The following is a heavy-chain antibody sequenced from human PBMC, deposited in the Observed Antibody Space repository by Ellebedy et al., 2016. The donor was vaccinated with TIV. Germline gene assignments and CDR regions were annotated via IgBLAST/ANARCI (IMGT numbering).Heavy chain of an antibody. CDR1: GGTFSSYA. J-gene: IGHJ4*02. Sequence: ASVKVSCKASGGTFSSYAISWVRQAPGQGLEWMGRINPLLGIANYAQKFQGRVTITADRSTNTDYMELSSLRSEDTAMYYCAADYGDYILEDWGQGTLVTVSS. CDR3: AADYGDYILED. V-gene: IGHV1-69*04. D-gene: IGHD4-17*01. CDR2: INPLLGIA.